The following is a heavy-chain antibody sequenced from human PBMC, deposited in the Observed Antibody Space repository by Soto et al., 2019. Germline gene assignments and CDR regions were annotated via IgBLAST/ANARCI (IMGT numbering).Heavy chain of an antibody. D-gene: IGHD2-2*01. CDR2: IGSSGGYI. CDR3: AREKKHQSLGGRFGMDV. CDR1: GFISSDFS. J-gene: IGHJ6*02. V-gene: IGHV3-21*01. Sequence: GRSLRLSCAVSGFISSDFSMLWVRQAPGKGLEWVASIGSSGGYIFYADSVKGRFTISRDNAKKSLDLQINSLRAEDTAVYYCAREKKHQSLGGRFGMDVWSQGTTVSVSS.